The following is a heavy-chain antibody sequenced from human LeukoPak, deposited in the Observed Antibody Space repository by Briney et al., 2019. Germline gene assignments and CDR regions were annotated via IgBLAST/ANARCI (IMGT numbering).Heavy chain of an antibody. CDR1: GGSISSYY. CDR3: ARVEGSSWSYNWFDP. J-gene: IGHJ5*02. Sequence: SETLSLTCTVSGGSISSYYWSWIRQPPGKGLEWIGYIYYSGSTNYNTSLKSRVTISVDTSKNQFSLKLSSVTAADTAVYYCARVEGSSWSYNWFDPWGQGTLVTVSS. CDR2: IYYSGST. V-gene: IGHV4-59*01. D-gene: IGHD6-13*01.